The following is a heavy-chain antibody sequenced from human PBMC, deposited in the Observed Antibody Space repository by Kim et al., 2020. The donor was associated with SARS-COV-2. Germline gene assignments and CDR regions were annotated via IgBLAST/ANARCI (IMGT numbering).Heavy chain of an antibody. CDR2: TYYRSKWYN. Sequence: SQTLSLTCAISGDSVSTNSAAWNWIRQSPSRGLEWLGRTYYRSKWYNDYAMSVKSRITINPDTSKNQFSLQLNSVTPEDTAVYYCARGTLFLAPWEQQMFYYYYGRDVWGQGTAVTVSS. D-gene: IGHD1-26*01. CDR3: ARGTLFLAPWEQQMFYYYYGRDV. J-gene: IGHJ6*02. V-gene: IGHV6-1*01. CDR1: GDSVSTNSAA.